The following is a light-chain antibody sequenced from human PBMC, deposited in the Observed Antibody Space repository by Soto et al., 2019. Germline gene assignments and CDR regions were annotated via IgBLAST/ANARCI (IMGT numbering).Light chain of an antibody. Sequence: QSVLTQPRSVSGSPGQSVTISCTGTSSDVGHNYVSWYQQHPGKAPKLVLYDVVKRPSGVPDRFSGSRSGNTASLSISGLQAEDEADSYCYSYPGTYMFYVFGTGTKVTGL. V-gene: IGLV2-11*01. CDR3: YSYPGTYMFYV. J-gene: IGLJ1*01. CDR1: SSDVGHNY. CDR2: DVV.